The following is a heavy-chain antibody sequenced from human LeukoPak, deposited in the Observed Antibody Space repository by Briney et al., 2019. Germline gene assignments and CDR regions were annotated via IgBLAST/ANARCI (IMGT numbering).Heavy chain of an antibody. CDR3: ARDVAGAFDI. V-gene: IGHV4-59*01. CDR1: GGSISSYY. CDR2: IYYSGST. D-gene: IGHD6-19*01. Sequence: LETLSLTCTVSGGSISSYYWSWIRQPPGKGLEWIGYIYYSGSTNYNPSLKSRVTISVDTSKNQFSLKLSSVTAADTAVYYCARDVAGAFDIWGQGTMVTVSS. J-gene: IGHJ3*02.